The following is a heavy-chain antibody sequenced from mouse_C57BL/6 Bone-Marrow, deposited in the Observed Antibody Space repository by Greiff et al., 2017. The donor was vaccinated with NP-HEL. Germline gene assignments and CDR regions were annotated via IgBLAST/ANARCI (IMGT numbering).Heavy chain of an antibody. V-gene: IGHV1-7*01. Sequence: QVQLQQSGAELAKPGASVKLSCKASGYTFTSYGMHWVKQRPGQGLEWIGYINPSSGYTKYNQKVKDNATFTADKSSSTAYVQLSSLTYGDSAVYCCASYFAYWGRGTLVSVSA. J-gene: IGHJ3*01. CDR3: ASYFAY. CDR2: INPSSGYT. CDR1: GYTFTSYG.